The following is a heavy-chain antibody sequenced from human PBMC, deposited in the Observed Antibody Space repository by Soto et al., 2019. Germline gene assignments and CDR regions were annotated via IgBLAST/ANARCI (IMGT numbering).Heavy chain of an antibody. Sequence: GGSLRLSCAASGFTFSSYSMNWVRQAPGKGLEWVSSISSSSSYIYYADSVKGRFTISRDNAKNSLYLQTNSLRAEDTAVYYCASDTHDYYDSSGYYLPFDYWGQGTLVTVSS. CDR1: GFTFSSYS. CDR2: ISSSSSYI. D-gene: IGHD3-22*01. CDR3: ASDTHDYYDSSGYYLPFDY. V-gene: IGHV3-21*01. J-gene: IGHJ4*02.